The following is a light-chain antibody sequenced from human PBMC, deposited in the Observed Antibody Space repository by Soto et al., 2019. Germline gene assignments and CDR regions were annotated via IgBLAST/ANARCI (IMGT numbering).Light chain of an antibody. CDR2: GAS. V-gene: IGKV3-15*01. Sequence: EIVMTQSPATLSVSPGERATLSCRASQSVSSNLAWYQQKPGQAPRLLIYGASTRATGIPARFSGSGSGTEFTLTISSLQSEDFAVYYCQQYNNLPSFCPGTKLDIK. CDR1: QSVSSN. CDR3: QQYNNLPS. J-gene: IGKJ3*01.